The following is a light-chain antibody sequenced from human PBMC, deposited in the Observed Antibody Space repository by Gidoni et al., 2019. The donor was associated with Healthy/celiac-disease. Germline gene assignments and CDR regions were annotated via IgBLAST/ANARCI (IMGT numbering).Light chain of an antibody. V-gene: IGLV3-1*01. J-gene: IGLJ1*01. CDR2: QDS. CDR1: KLGDKY. Sequence: SYELTQPPSVSVSPGQTASITCSGAKLGDKYACWYQQNPGQSPVLVIYQDSKRPSGIPERFSGSNSGNTATLTISGTQAMDEADYYCQAWDSSTGVFGTGTKVTVL. CDR3: QAWDSSTGV.